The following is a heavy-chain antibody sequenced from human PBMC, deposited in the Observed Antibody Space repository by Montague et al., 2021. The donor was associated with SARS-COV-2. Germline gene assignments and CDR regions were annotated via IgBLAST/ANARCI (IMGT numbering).Heavy chain of an antibody. CDR3: AREVRYYYDSSGPGAFDI. CDR1: GGSFGDDH. CDR2: IYYSGST. D-gene: IGHD3-22*01. Sequence: SETLSLTCGVYGGSFGDDHWSWIRQPPGKGLEWIGYIYYSGSTNYNPSLKSRVTISVDTSKNQFSLKLSSVTAADTAVYYCAREVRYYYDSSGPGAFDIWGQGTMVTVSS. V-gene: IGHV4-59*01. J-gene: IGHJ3*02.